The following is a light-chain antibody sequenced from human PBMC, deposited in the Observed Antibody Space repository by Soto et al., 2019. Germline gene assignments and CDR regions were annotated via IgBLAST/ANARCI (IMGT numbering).Light chain of an antibody. CDR2: DVL. V-gene: IGLV2-11*01. Sequence: QSALTQPRSVSGSPGQSVTISCTGTSSDVGGYNYVSWYQQHPGKAPKLIIYDVLKRPSGVPDRFSCSKSGNTASLTISGLQAEDEADYYCCSYAGSYTGVFGGGTKLTVL. CDR3: CSYAGSYTGV. J-gene: IGLJ3*02. CDR1: SSDVGGYNY.